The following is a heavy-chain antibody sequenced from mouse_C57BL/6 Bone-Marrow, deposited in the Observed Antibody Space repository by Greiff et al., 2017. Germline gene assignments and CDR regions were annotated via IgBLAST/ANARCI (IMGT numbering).Heavy chain of an antibody. CDR3: AGYYGNSYWYFDV. CDR1: GYTFTSYW. CDR2: IDPSDSYT. D-gene: IGHD2-1*01. Sequence: QVQLQQPGAELVKPGASVKLSCKASGYTFTSYWMQWVKQRPGQGLEWIGEIDPSDSYTNYNQKFKGKATLTVDTSSSTAYMQLSSLTSEDSAVYYCAGYYGNSYWYFDVWGTGTTVTVSS. J-gene: IGHJ1*03. V-gene: IGHV1-50*01.